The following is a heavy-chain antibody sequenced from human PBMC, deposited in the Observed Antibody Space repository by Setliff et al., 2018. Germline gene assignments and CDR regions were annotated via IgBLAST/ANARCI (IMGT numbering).Heavy chain of an antibody. V-gene: IGHV1-18*01. CDR3: ARDLDYQYYYDSSGRDAFDI. CDR1: GFVFITYA. J-gene: IGHJ3*02. D-gene: IGHD3-22*01. CDR2: ISGYYNKT. Sequence: ASVKVSCKTSGFVFITYAITWVRQAPGQGLEWMGWISGYYNKTNYAQKFQGRVTMTTDTSTSTAYMELRSLRSDDTAVYYCARDLDYQYYYDSSGRDAFDIWGQGTMVTVSS.